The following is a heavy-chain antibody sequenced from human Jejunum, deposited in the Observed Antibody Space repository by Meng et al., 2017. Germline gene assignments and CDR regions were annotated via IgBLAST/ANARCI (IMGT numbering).Heavy chain of an antibody. CDR2: ISGSGSSM. Sequence: GESLKISCAASGFTFNNYEMNWVRQAPGKGLEWVSYISGSGSSMYYADSVKGRFTISRDNAKNSLFLQMDSLRAEDTAVYYCARDSPGYYDFLTGYQKVIYFDYWGQGALVTVSS. V-gene: IGHV3-48*03. CDR1: GFTFNNYE. CDR3: ARDSPGYYDFLTGYQKVIYFDY. J-gene: IGHJ4*02. D-gene: IGHD3-9*01.